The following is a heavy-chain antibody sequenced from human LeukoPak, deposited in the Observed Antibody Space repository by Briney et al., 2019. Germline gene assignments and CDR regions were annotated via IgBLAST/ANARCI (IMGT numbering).Heavy chain of an antibody. CDR2: ISTSGSTI. V-gene: IGHV3-48*03. J-gene: IGHJ4*02. CDR3: ARGLVPGFLDY. Sequence: GGSLRLSCVASGFTFSSYEMNWVRQAPGKGLEWVSYISTSGSTIYYADSVKGRFTISRDNAKNSLYLQMNSLRAEDTAVYYCARGLVPGFLDYWGQGTPVTVSS. CDR1: GFTFSSYE. D-gene: IGHD4-11*01.